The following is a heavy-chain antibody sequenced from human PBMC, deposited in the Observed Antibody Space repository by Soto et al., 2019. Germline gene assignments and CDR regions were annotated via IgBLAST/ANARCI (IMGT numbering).Heavy chain of an antibody. D-gene: IGHD2-15*01. J-gene: IGHJ5*02. CDR1: GGTFSSYA. V-gene: IGHV1-69*01. Sequence: QVQLVQSGAEVKKPGSSVKVSCKASGGTFSSYAISWVRQAPGQGLEWMGGIIPIFGTANYAQKFQGRVTITAVESTSTAYMELSSLRSEDTAVYYCARGFSSLTEKYCSGGSCYSGGDWFDPWGQGTLVTVSS. CDR3: ARGFSSLTEKYCSGGSCYSGGDWFDP. CDR2: IIPIFGTA.